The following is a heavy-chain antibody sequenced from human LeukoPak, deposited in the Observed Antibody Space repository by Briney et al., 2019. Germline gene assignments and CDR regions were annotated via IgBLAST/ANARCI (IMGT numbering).Heavy chain of an antibody. Sequence: GGSLRLSCAASGFTFSGSAMHWVRQASGKGLEWVGRIRSKANSYATAYAASVKGRFTISRDDSKNTLYLQMSSLKTEDTAVYYCTRYDSSGNDYWGQGTLVTVSS. CDR2: IRSKANSYAT. CDR3: TRYDSSGNDY. CDR1: GFTFSGSA. V-gene: IGHV3-73*01. J-gene: IGHJ4*02. D-gene: IGHD3-22*01.